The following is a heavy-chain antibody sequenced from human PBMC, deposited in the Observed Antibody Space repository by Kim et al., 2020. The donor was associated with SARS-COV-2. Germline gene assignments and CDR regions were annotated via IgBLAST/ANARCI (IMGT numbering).Heavy chain of an antibody. Sequence: ASVKVSCKASGYTFTGYYMHWVRQAPGQGLEWMGWINPNSGGTNYAQKFQGWVTMTRDTSISTAYMELSRLRSDDTAVYYCARWDPYNWNGNFDYWGQGTLVTVSS. CDR1: GYTFTGYY. V-gene: IGHV1-2*04. D-gene: IGHD1-1*01. CDR3: ARWDPYNWNGNFDY. J-gene: IGHJ4*02. CDR2: INPNSGGT.